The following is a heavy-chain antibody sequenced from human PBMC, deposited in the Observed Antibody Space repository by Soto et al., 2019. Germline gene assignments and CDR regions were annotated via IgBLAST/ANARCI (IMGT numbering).Heavy chain of an antibody. J-gene: IGHJ6*02. CDR2: ISAYNGNT. D-gene: IGHD3-10*01. CDR3: ARLVTMIRGVMYYFYYYGMDV. Sequence: QVQLVQSGAEVKKPGASVKVSCKASGYTFTSYGISWVRQAPGQGLEWMGWISAYNGNTNYAQKLQGRVTMTTDTSTSTAYMELRSLRSDDTAVYYRARLVTMIRGVMYYFYYYGMDVSGQGTTVTVSS. CDR1: GYTFTSYG. V-gene: IGHV1-18*01.